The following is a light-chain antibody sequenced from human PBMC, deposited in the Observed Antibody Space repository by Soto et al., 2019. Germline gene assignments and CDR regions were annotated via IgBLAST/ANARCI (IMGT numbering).Light chain of an antibody. CDR1: QTISSW. V-gene: IGKV1-39*01. CDR3: QQSYSTPPWT. CDR2: AAS. J-gene: IGKJ1*01. Sequence: DIHMTLSPSTLSGSVGDRVTITCRASQTISSWLAWYQQKPGKAPKLLIYAASSLQSGVPSRFSGSGSGTDFTLTISSLQPEDFATYYCQQSYSTPPWTFGQGTKVDIK.